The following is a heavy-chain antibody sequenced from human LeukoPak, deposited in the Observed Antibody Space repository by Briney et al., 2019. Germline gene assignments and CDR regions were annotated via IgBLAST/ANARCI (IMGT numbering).Heavy chain of an antibody. V-gene: IGHV5-51*01. D-gene: IGHD3-22*01. J-gene: IGHJ4*02. CDR2: IYPGDSDT. Sequence: GESLKISCKGSGYSFTSYWIGWVRQMPGKGLEWMGIIYPGDSDTRYSPSFQGQVTISADKSISTAYLQWGSLKASDTAMYYCARTYYYDSSGYYLFDYWGQGTLVTVSS. CDR1: GYSFTSYW. CDR3: ARTYYYDSSGYYLFDY.